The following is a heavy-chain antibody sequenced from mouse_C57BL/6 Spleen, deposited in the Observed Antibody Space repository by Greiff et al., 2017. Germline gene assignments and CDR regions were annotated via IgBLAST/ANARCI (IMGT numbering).Heavy chain of an antibody. CDR2: INYDGSST. J-gene: IGHJ1*03. D-gene: IGHD1-1*01. CDR3: ARAPYYDGSSPWYFDV. V-gene: IGHV5-16*01. Sequence: DVKLVESEGGLVQPGSSMKLSCTASGFTFSDYYMAWVRQVPEKGLEWVANINYDGSSTYYLDSLKSRFIISRDNAKNILYLQMSSLKSEDTATYYCARAPYYDGSSPWYFDVWGTGTTVTVSS. CDR1: GFTFSDYY.